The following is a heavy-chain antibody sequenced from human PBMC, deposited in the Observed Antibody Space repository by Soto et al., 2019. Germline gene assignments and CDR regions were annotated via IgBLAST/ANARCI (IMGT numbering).Heavy chain of an antibody. D-gene: IGHD4-17*01. CDR3: ERDLGATTVPTFFEY. CDR2: ISSNGSTI. V-gene: IGHV3-48*02. CDR1: GFTFSSYS. J-gene: IGHJ4*02. Sequence: EVQLVESGGGLVQPGGSLRLSCAASGFTFSSYSMNWVRQAPGKGLEWVSYISSNGSTIYYADSVKGRFTISRDNAKNSRYLQMNSLRDVEMAVYYCERDLGATTVPTFFEYWGQGTLVTGSS.